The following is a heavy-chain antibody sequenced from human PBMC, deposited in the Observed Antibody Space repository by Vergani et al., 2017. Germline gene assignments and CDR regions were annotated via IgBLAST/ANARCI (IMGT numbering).Heavy chain of an antibody. V-gene: IGHV1-46*01. CDR3: ARYAAVAISMIVVAPDAFDI. CDR1: GYTFTSYY. CDR2: INPSGGST. D-gene: IGHD3-22*01. Sequence: QVQLVQSGAEVKKPGASVKVSCKASGYTFTSYYMHWVRQAPGQGLEWMGIINPSGGSTSYAQKFQGRVTMTRDTSTSTVYMELSSLRSEDTAVYYCARYAAVAISMIVVAPDAFDIWGQGTMVTVSS. J-gene: IGHJ3*02.